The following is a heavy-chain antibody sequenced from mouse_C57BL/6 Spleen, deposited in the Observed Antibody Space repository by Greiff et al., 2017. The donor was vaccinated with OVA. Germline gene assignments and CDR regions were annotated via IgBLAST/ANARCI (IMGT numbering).Heavy chain of an antibody. Sequence: EVQVVESGGGLVKPGGSLKLSCAASGFTFSSYAMSWVRQTPEKRLEWVATISYGGSYTYYPDNVKGRFTISRDNAKNNLYLQMSHLKSEDTAMYYCARDHDFFDYWGQGTTLTVSS. CDR3: ARDHDFFDY. J-gene: IGHJ2*01. V-gene: IGHV5-4*01. D-gene: IGHD2-4*01. CDR1: GFTFSSYA. CDR2: ISYGGSYT.